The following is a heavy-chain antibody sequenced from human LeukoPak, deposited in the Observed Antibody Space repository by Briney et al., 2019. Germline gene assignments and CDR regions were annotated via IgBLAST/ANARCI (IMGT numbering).Heavy chain of an antibody. CDR3: AKTGERGEYYFDY. J-gene: IGHJ4*02. CDR1: GFTFSSYG. CDR2: LRFDGSSK. V-gene: IGHV3-30*02. D-gene: IGHD3-16*01. Sequence: GGSLRLSXAASGFTFSSYGLHWVRQAPGKGVEWVAFLRFDGSSKYYVDSVKGRFTVSRDNPKNTLYLQMNSLRTEDTAVYFCAKTGERGEYYFDYWGQGTLVTVSS.